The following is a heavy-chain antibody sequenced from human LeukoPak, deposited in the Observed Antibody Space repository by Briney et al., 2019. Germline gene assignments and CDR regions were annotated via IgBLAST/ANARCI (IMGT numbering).Heavy chain of an antibody. CDR3: ARDPGDGYNPYYYYYMDV. Sequence: ASVKVSCKASGYTFTGYYMHWVRQAPGQGLEWMGIINPSGGSTSYAQKFQGRVTMTRDTSTSTVYMELSSLRSEDTAVYYCARDPGDGYNPYYYYYMDVWGKGTTVTISS. CDR1: GYTFTGYY. CDR2: INPSGGST. J-gene: IGHJ6*03. D-gene: IGHD5-24*01. V-gene: IGHV1-46*01.